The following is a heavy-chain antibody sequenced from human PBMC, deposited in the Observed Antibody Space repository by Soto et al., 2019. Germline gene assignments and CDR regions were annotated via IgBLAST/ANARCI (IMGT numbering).Heavy chain of an antibody. V-gene: IGHV3-7*05. Sequence: GGSLRLSCAASGFTFSSYWMSWVRQAPGKGLEWVANIKQDGSEKYYVDSVKGRFTISRDNAKNSLYLQMNSLRAEDTAVYYCARVGGSSSWYFGDYNWFDPWGQGTLVTVSS. D-gene: IGHD6-13*01. J-gene: IGHJ5*02. CDR1: GFTFSSYW. CDR3: ARVGGSSSWYFGDYNWFDP. CDR2: IKQDGSEK.